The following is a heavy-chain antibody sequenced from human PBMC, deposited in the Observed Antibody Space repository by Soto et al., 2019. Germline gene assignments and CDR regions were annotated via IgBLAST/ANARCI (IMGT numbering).Heavy chain of an antibody. CDR2: ISAYNGNT. CDR1: GYTFTSYG. V-gene: IGHV1-18*04. CDR3: ARVEYSSSSRTYYYYGMDV. Sequence: QVQLVQSGAEVKKPGAPVKVSCKASGYTFTSYGISWVRQAPGQGLEWMGWISAYNGNTNYAQKLQGRVTMTTDTSTSTAYMELRSLRSDDTAVYYCARVEYSSSSRTYYYYGMDVWGQGTTVTVSS. J-gene: IGHJ6*02. D-gene: IGHD6-6*01.